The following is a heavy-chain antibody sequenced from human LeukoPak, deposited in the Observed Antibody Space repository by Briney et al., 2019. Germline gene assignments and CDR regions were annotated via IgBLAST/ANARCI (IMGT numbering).Heavy chain of an antibody. D-gene: IGHD3-22*01. CDR1: GGSISSSSYY. Sequence: SETLSLTCTVSGGSISSSSYYWGWIRQPPGKGLEWIGSIYYSGSTYYNPSLKSRVTISVDTSKNQFSLKLSSVTAADKAVYYCARHRLRYYYDSSGYFEPFDYWGQGTLVTVSS. CDR3: ARHRLRYYYDSSGYFEPFDY. CDR2: IYYSGST. J-gene: IGHJ4*02. V-gene: IGHV4-39*01.